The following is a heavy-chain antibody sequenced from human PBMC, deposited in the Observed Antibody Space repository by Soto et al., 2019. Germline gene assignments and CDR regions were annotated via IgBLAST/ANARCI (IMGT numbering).Heavy chain of an antibody. Sequence: SETLSLTCAVSGDSINSSHWWIWVRQPPEKGLEWIGQISHSGNTNYNPSLTSRVTISVDKSKNHFSLKLTSVTAADTAVYYCARRTGKWLDFDYWGQGTLVTVSS. D-gene: IGHD3-22*01. V-gene: IGHV4-4*02. CDR3: ARRTGKWLDFDY. CDR1: GDSINSSHW. CDR2: ISHSGNT. J-gene: IGHJ4*02.